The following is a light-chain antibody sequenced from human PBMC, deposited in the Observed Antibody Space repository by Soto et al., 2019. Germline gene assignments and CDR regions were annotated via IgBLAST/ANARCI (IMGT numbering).Light chain of an antibody. CDR3: QQYYSPPLP. V-gene: IGKV4-1*01. Sequence: DIVMTQSPDSLAVSLGERATINCKSSQTVLYNSNNKNYLAWYQQKPGQPPKLLIYWASTRQSGVPDRFSGSGSGTDFTLTISSLQAEDVAVYYCQQYYSPPLPFGGGTKVELK. CDR2: WAS. CDR1: QTVLYNSNNKNY. J-gene: IGKJ4*01.